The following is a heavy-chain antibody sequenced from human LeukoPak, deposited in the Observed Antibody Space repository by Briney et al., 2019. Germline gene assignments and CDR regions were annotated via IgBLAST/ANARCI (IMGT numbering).Heavy chain of an antibody. CDR3: ATPDAGLRFLEWPYDAFDI. CDR1: GYTLTELS. CDR2: FDPEDGET. D-gene: IGHD3-3*01. J-gene: IGHJ3*02. Sequence: ASVKVSCKVSGYTLTELSMHWVRQAPGKGLEWMGGFDPEDGETIYAQKFQGRVTMTEDTSTDTAYMELSSLRSEDTAVYYCATPDAGLRFLEWPYDAFDIWGQGTMVTVSS. V-gene: IGHV1-24*01.